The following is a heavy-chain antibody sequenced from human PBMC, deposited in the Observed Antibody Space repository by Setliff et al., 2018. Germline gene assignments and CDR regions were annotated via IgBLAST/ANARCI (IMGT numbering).Heavy chain of an antibody. CDR1: GFTFSRYW. CDR2: IKQDGSDT. D-gene: IGHD2-2*01. Sequence: GESLKISCAASGFTFSRYWMSWVRQAPGKGLEWVANIKQDGSDTYYMDSVKGRLTISRDNANNSLYLQMNTLRVEDTAVYFCVRLGCSTTSCYYFDYWGQGAQVTVSS. J-gene: IGHJ4*02. V-gene: IGHV3-7*01. CDR3: VRLGCSTTSCYYFDY.